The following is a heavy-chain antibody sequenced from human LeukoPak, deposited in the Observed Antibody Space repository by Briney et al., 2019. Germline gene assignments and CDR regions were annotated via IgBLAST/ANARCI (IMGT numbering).Heavy chain of an antibody. V-gene: IGHV3-48*02. CDR1: GFSFSDYY. J-gene: IGHJ3*02. D-gene: IGHD3-10*01. Sequence: GGSLRLSCAASGFSFSDYYMNWVRQAPGKGLEWVSHISSSSTSIYYADSVKGRFTISRDNAGNSLYLQMNSLRDEDTAVYYCARGLMVRGVIFDAFDIWGQGTMVTVSS. CDR3: ARGLMVRGVIFDAFDI. CDR2: ISSSSTSI.